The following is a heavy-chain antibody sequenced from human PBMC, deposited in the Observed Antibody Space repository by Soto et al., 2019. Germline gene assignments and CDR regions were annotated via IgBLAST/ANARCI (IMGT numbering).Heavy chain of an antibody. CDR3: ARRYGGNLDY. V-gene: IGHV4-59*08. CDR2: TYYSGST. CDR1: GGSISSYY. D-gene: IGHD1-26*01. Sequence: SETLSLTCSVSGGSISSYYWSWIRQPPGKGLEWIAYTYYSGSTNYNPSLKSRVTISVDTSKNQFSLKLSSVTAADTAVYYCARRYGGNLDYWGQGTLVTVSS. J-gene: IGHJ4*02.